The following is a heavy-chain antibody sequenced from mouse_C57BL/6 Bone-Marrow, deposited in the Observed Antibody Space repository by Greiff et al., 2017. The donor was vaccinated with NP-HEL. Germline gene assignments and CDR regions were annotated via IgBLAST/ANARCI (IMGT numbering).Heavy chain of an antibody. Sequence: EVKLVESGPGLAKPSQTLSLTCSVTGYSITSDYWNWIRKFPGHKLEYMGYISYSGSTSYNPSLKSRISITRDTSKNQYYLQLNSVTTDDTATYYCARGVFYYYARDYWGQGTSVTVSS. CDR3: ARGVFYYYARDY. CDR1: GYSITSDY. CDR2: ISYSGST. V-gene: IGHV3-8*01. J-gene: IGHJ4*01.